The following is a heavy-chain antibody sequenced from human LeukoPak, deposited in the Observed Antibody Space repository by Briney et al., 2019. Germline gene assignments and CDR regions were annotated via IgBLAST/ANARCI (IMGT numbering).Heavy chain of an antibody. Sequence: PGGSLRLSCAASGFTFSDYYMNWVRQAPGKGLEWVSFVSNGDTTIYYADSVRGRFTISRDNAKNSLYLRMNSLRAEDTAVYYCARGDGYNGFDFWGQGTLVTVSS. D-gene: IGHD5-24*01. CDR2: VSNGDTTI. CDR1: GFTFSDYY. CDR3: ARGDGYNGFDF. J-gene: IGHJ4*02. V-gene: IGHV3-11*01.